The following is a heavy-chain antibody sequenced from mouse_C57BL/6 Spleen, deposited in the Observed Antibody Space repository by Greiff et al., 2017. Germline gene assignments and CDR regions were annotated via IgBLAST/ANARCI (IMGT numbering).Heavy chain of an antibody. V-gene: IGHV1-64*01. CDR3: ARSTAQATGFAY. CDR2: IHTNSGST. D-gene: IGHD3-2*02. J-gene: IGHJ3*01. Sequence: VQLQQPGAELVKPGASVKLSCKASGYTFTSYWMHWVKQRPGQGLEWIGMIHTNSGSTNYNEKLKSKATLTIDKSSSTAYMQLSSLTSEDSAFYYCARSTAQATGFAYWGQGTLVTVAA. CDR1: GYTFTSYW.